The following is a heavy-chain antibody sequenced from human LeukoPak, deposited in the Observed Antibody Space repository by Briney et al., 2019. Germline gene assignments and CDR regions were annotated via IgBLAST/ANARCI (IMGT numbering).Heavy chain of an antibody. CDR1: GFTFSSYA. V-gene: IGHV3-23*01. Sequence: GGSLRLSCAASGFTFSSYAMSWVRQAPGKGREWVSAISGSGGSTYYADSVKGRFTISRDNSKNTLYLQMNSLRAEDTAVYYCAKALGYYDYVWGSYRYRDDAFDIWGQGTMVTVSS. CDR3: AKALGYYDYVWGSYRYRDDAFDI. J-gene: IGHJ3*02. CDR2: ISGSGGST. D-gene: IGHD3-16*02.